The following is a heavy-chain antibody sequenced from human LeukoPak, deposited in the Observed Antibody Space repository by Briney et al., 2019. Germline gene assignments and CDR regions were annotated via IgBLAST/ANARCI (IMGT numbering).Heavy chain of an antibody. J-gene: IGHJ3*02. CDR3: ARAGGYCSSTRCYDAFDI. Sequence: PGGSLRLSCAASGFSFSDKYMAWIRQAPVKGLECVSYITSSSSYTNYADSVKGRFTISRDNAKNSLYLQMNSLRAEDTAVYYCARAGGYCSSTRCYDAFDIWGQGTTVTVSS. CDR1: GFSFSDKY. CDR2: ITSSSSYT. D-gene: IGHD2-2*01. V-gene: IGHV3-11*05.